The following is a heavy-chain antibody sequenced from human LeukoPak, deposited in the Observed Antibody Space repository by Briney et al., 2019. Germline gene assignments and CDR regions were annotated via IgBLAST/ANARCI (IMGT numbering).Heavy chain of an antibody. J-gene: IGHJ5*02. Sequence: SETLSLTCAVYGGSFSGYYWSWIRQPPGKGLEWIGEINHSGSTSYNPSLKSRVTISVDTSKNQFSLKLSSVTAADTAVYYCARGILLWFGELLPWFDPWGQGTLVTVSS. CDR1: GGSFSGYY. CDR3: ARGILLWFGELLPWFDP. CDR2: INHSGST. V-gene: IGHV4-34*01. D-gene: IGHD3-10*01.